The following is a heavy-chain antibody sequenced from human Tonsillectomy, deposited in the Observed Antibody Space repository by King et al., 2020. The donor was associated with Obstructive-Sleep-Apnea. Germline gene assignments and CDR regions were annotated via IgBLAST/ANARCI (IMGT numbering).Heavy chain of an antibody. CDR2: ITPTDGST. V-gene: IGHV1-46*01. CDR3: ARITFFGNPSGMDV. Sequence: VQLVESGAAVKQPGASVKFSCKASGFTFTTFYIHWVRQAPGQGLEWMGIITPTDGSTSNAQKFQGRVTMTRDTSTSTVYMELSGLRSEDTAVYYCARITFFGNPSGMDVWGQGTTVTVSS. D-gene: IGHD3-3*01. CDR1: GFTFTTFY. J-gene: IGHJ6*02.